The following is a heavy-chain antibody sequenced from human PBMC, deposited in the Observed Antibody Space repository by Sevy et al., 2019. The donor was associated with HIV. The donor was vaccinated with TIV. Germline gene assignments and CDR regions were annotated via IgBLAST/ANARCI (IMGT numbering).Heavy chain of an antibody. J-gene: IGHJ4*02. CDR3: AREGDYGDDDFAS. CDR2: SRSKAYGETS. D-gene: IGHD4-17*01. V-gene: IGHV3-49*03. Sequence: GGSLRLSCKASGFTFSDYAMNWFRQAPGKGLEWIGYSRSKAYGETSEYAASVKGRFTISRDDSKNIAYLQLNRLKTEDTAVYYCAREGDYGDDDFASWGQGTLVTVSS. CDR1: GFTFSDYA.